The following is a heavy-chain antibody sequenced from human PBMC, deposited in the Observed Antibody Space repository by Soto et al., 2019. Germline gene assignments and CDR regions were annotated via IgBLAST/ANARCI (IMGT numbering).Heavy chain of an antibody. Sequence: PTETLSLTCTVSDASMKSNGQSWGWIRQPPGKARAWIGSVSDSGSSYYNLSLKNRVTISVDKSKNQFSLTLTSVNAADTAFYFCARHCMRDWMVFTPPGRVDYWGQGLLVTVSS. CDR1: DASMKSNGQS. D-gene: IGHD2-8*01. CDR2: VSDSGSS. CDR3: ARHCMRDWMVFTPPGRVDY. V-gene: IGHV4-39*01. J-gene: IGHJ4*02.